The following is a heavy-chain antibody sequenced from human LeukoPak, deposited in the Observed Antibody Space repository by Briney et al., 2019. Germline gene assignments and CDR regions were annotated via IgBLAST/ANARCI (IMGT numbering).Heavy chain of an antibody. J-gene: IGHJ4*02. Sequence: SETLSLTCTVSGGSISSGDYYWSWIRQPPGKGLEWIGYIYYSGSTYYNPSLKSRVTISVDTSKNQFSLKLSSVTAADTAAYYCARENKPLSGSYNYWGQGTLVTVSS. D-gene: IGHD1-26*01. CDR2: IYYSGST. V-gene: IGHV4-30-4*08. CDR3: ARENKPLSGSYNY. CDR1: GGSISSGDYY.